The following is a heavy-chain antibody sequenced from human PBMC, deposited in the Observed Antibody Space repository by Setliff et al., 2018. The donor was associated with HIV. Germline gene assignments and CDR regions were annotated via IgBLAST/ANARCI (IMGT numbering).Heavy chain of an antibody. D-gene: IGHD1-1*01. CDR2: INDNGGA. Sequence: TLSLTCAVSGGSFSDYSWTWLRQPPGKALEWIGHINDNGGANYNPSLTTRATISVATPKNQFFLELTSVTAADTAVYYCARGRYNGDSYSGGFYYFDHWGQGSLVTVSS. V-gene: IGHV4-34*01. J-gene: IGHJ4*02. CDR1: GGSFSDYS. CDR3: ARGRYNGDSYSGGFYYFDH.